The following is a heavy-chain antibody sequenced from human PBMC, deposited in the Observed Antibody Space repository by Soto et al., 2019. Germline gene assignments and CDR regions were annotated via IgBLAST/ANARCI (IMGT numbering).Heavy chain of an antibody. CDR3: AAVIPRDSGSYYAFDI. D-gene: IGHD1-26*01. Sequence: ASVKVSCKASGFTFTSSAVQWVRQARGQRLEWIGWIVVGSGNTNYAQKFQERVTITRDMSTSTAYMELSSLRSEDTAVYYCAAVIPRDSGSYYAFDIWGQGTMVTVSS. CDR2: IVVGSGNT. CDR1: GFTFTSSA. J-gene: IGHJ3*02. V-gene: IGHV1-58*01.